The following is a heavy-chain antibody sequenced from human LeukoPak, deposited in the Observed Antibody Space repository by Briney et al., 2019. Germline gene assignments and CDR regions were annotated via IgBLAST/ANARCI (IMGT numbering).Heavy chain of an antibody. CDR1: GFTFSRYA. CDR3: AKGLSSGWNLKGSDY. D-gene: IGHD6-19*01. CDR2: ISGSGGNT. J-gene: IGHJ4*02. Sequence: TGGSLRLSCAASGFTFSRYAMRWVRQAPGKGLGWVSSISGSGGNTFYEDSVKGRFTDSRENFRNTSEKRVYIQMNNLRAEDTAVYYCAKGLSSGWNLKGSDYWGQGTLVTVSS. V-gene: IGHV3-23*01.